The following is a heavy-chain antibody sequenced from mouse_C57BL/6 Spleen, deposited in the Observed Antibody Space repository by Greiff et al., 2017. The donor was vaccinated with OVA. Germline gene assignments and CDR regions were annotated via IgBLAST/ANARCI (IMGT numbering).Heavy chain of an antibody. Sequence: EVKLMESGPELVKPGASVKIPCKASGYTFTDYNMDWVKQSHGKSLEWIGDINPNNGGTTYNQKFKGKATLTVDKSSSTAYMELRSLTSEDTAVYYCARDYGSSNYAMDYWGQGTSVTVSS. V-gene: IGHV1-18*01. D-gene: IGHD1-1*01. CDR3: ARDYGSSNYAMDY. CDR2: INPNNGGT. J-gene: IGHJ4*01. CDR1: GYTFTDYN.